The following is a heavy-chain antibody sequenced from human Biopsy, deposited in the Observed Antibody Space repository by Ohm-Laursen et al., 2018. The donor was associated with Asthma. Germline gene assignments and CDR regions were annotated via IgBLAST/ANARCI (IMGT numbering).Heavy chain of an antibody. CDR1: YGSITSGGYY. J-gene: IGHJ4*02. CDR2: IYYSGST. D-gene: IGHD3-22*01. V-gene: IGHV4-31*03. CDR3: ARAQDYYDSRGYYRSFDY. Sequence: TLSLTCTVSYGSITSGGYYWTWTRQHPGKGLEWIGFIYYSGSTYYNPSLKSRVSISIDTSKNQFSLKLSSVTAADTAVYYCARAQDYYDSRGYYRSFDYWGLGTLVTVSS.